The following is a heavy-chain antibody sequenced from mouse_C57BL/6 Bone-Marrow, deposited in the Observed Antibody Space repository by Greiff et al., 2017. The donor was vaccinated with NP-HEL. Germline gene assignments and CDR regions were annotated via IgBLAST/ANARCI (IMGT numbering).Heavy chain of an antibody. CDR3: ARGRDGYGFAY. CDR1: GYTFTSYG. J-gene: IGHJ3*01. V-gene: IGHV1-81*01. D-gene: IGHD2-3*01. CDR2: IYPRSGNT. Sequence: VQLQQSGAELARPGASVKLSCKASGYTFTSYGISWVKKRTGQGLEWIGEIYPRSGNTYYNEKFKGKATLTADKSSSTAYMELRSLTSEDSAVYFCARGRDGYGFAYWGQGTLVTVSA.